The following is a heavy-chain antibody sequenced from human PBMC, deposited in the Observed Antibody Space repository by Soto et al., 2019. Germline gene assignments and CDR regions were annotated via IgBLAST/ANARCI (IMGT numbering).Heavy chain of an antibody. D-gene: IGHD1-26*01. CDR1: GFTFNTYG. V-gene: IGHV3-33*03. CDR3: FIYLGQGNGPFDY. CDR2: IWHDGGKK. J-gene: IGHJ4*02. Sequence: QVQLVESGGGVVQPGRSLRLSCAASGFTFNTYGMHWVRQAPGKGLEWVAVIWHDGGKKYYADSAKGRFTISRDNSKNTLFLQMNSLRAEDTVVYFFFIYLGQGNGPFDYWGQGTLVTVSS.